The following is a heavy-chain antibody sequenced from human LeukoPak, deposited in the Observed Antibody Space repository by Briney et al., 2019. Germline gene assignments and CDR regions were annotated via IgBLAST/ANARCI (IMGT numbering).Heavy chain of an antibody. CDR1: GFTFDDYA. CDR3: ARERGYSYGQGYYYGMDV. D-gene: IGHD5-18*01. Sequence: PGGSLRLSCAASGFTFDDYAMHWVRQAPGKGLEWVSYISSSSSTIYYADSVKGRFTISRDNAKNSLYLQMNSLRAEDTAVYYCARERGYSYGQGYYYGMDVWGQGTTVTVSS. CDR2: ISSSSSTI. J-gene: IGHJ6*02. V-gene: IGHV3-48*01.